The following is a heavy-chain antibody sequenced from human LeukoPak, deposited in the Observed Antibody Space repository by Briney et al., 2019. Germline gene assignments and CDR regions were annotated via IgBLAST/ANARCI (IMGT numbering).Heavy chain of an antibody. CDR3: AKDLGWELPAEAY. CDR2: IYGSGVSI. CDR1: GFTFEKYV. V-gene: IGHV3-23*01. J-gene: IGHJ4*02. Sequence: GGSLRLSCVASGFTFEKYVMNWVRQAPGQGVEWLATIYGSGVSISYADSVKGRFTISRDNSNNTLYLQMNSLRVEDTAMYFCAKDLGWELPAEAYWGQGILVTVSS. D-gene: IGHD1-26*01.